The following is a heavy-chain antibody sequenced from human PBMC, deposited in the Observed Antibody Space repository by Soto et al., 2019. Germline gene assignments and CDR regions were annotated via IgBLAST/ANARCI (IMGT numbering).Heavy chain of an antibody. CDR3: ARDQTRAPNWNYGGYYYYGMDV. Sequence: ASVKVSCKASGGTFSSYAISWVRQAPGQGLEWMGGIIPIFGTANYAQKFQGRVTITADESTSTAYMELSSLRSEDTAVYYCARDQTRAPNWNYGGYYYYGMDVWGQGTTVTISS. V-gene: IGHV1-69*13. CDR2: IIPIFGTA. CDR1: GGTFSSYA. D-gene: IGHD1-7*01. J-gene: IGHJ6*02.